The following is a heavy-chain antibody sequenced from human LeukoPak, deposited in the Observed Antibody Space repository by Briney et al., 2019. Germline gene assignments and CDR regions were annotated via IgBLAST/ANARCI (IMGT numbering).Heavy chain of an antibody. CDR1: GYTFTSCD. CDR3: ARGHGMYQLLYRAFDI. V-gene: IGHV1-8*03. CDR2: MNPNSGNT. Sequence: ASVKVSCKASGYTFTSCDINWGRQATGQGLEWMGWMNPNSGNTGYAQKFQGRVTITRNTSISTAYMELSSLRSEDTDVYYCARGHGMYQLLYRAFDIWGQGTMVTV. J-gene: IGHJ3*02. D-gene: IGHD2-2*02.